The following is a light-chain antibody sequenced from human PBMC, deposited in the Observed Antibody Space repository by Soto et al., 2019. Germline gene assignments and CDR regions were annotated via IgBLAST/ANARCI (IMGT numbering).Light chain of an antibody. CDR1: SSDVGGYNY. CDR3: CSYAGSATYV. CDR2: EGT. Sequence: QSVLTQPPSASGSPGQSLTISCTGTSSDVGGYNYVFWYQQHPGKAPKLMIYEGTKRPSGVSNRFSGSKSGNTASLTISGLQAEDEADYYCCSYAGSATYVFGTGTKLTVL. J-gene: IGLJ1*01. V-gene: IGLV2-23*01.